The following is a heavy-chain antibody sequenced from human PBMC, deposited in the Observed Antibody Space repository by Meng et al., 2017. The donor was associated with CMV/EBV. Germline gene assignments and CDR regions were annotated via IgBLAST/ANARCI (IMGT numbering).Heavy chain of an antibody. V-gene: IGHV3-30-3*01. J-gene: IGHJ4*02. Sequence: QVQPVEAGGGLVQPGRSLRLSCAASGFTFSSYAMHWVRQAPGKGLEWVAVISYDGSNKYYADSVKGRFTISRDNSKNTLYLQMNSLRAEDTAVYYCARARPLMDYWGQGTLVTVSS. D-gene: IGHD3-16*01. CDR1: GFTFSSYA. CDR2: ISYDGSNK. CDR3: ARARPLMDY.